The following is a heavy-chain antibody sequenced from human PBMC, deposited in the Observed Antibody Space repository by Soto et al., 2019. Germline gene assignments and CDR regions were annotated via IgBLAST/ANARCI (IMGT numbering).Heavy chain of an antibody. V-gene: IGHV3-73*01. CDR1: GFTFSGSG. Sequence: WGSLRLSCAASGFTFSGSGMHWVRQAAGKGLEWVGRIRSKANSYATAYAASVKGRFTISRDDSKNTAYLQMNSLKTEDTAIYYCTRLFGQDVWGQGTTVTVSS. J-gene: IGHJ6*02. CDR2: IRSKANSYAT. D-gene: IGHD3-3*01. CDR3: TRLFGQDV.